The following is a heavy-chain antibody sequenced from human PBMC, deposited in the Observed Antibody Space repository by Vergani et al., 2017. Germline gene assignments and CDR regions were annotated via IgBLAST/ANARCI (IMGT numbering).Heavy chain of an antibody. CDR3: ARTSCRTITCYSKACWCDS. V-gene: IGHV2-70*04. J-gene: IGHJ5*01. Sequence: QVSLKESGPALVKPTQTLTLTCSLSGFSLSSGGMRVSWIRQPPGKALEWLARIDWDNTKVYSSSLKSRLFISKDISKNEVVLTMTNMDPVDTPTYYCARTSCRTITCYSKACWCDSWGQGMLVSVSS. CDR2: IDWDNTK. D-gene: IGHD2-15*01. CDR1: GFSLSSGGMR.